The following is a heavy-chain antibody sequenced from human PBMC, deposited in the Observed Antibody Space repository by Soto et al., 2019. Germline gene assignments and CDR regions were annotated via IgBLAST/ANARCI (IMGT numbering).Heavy chain of an antibody. D-gene: IGHD2-15*01. CDR1: GDSVSSNSAA. CDR2: TYYRSKWYN. V-gene: IGHV6-1*01. Sequence: SQTLSLTCAIYGDSVSSNSAAWNWIRQSPSRGLEWLGRTYYRSKWYNDYAVSVKSRITINPDTSKNQFSLQLSSVTPEDTAVYFCAREVIVMVATEQGKDAFDIWGQGTMVTVSS. J-gene: IGHJ3*02. CDR3: AREVIVMVATEQGKDAFDI.